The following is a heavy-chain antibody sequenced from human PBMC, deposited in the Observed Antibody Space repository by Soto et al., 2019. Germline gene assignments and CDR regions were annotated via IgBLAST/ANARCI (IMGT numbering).Heavy chain of an antibody. D-gene: IGHD3-10*01. Sequence: QVQLVQSGAEVKKPGSSVKVSCKASGGTFSSYAISWVRQAPGQGLEWMGGIIPIFGTANYAQKFQGRVTITADESTSTAYMELSSLRSEDTAVYYCARGELREFRGFGERASFDYWGQGTLVTVSS. V-gene: IGHV1-69*01. CDR1: GGTFSSYA. CDR2: IIPIFGTA. J-gene: IGHJ4*02. CDR3: ARGELREFRGFGERASFDY.